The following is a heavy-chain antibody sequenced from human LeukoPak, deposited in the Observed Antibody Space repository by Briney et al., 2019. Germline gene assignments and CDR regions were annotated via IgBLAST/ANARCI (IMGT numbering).Heavy chain of an antibody. V-gene: IGHV3-23*01. D-gene: IGHD4-17*01. CDR1: GFTFSSYA. J-gene: IGHJ6*03. CDR3: AKDDYGDYHYYYYMDV. Sequence: GGSLRLSCAASGFTFSSYAMSWVRQAPGKGLEWVSAISGSGGSTYYADSVKGRFTISRDNSKKTLYLQMNSLRAEDTAVYYCAKDDYGDYHYYYYMDVWGKGTTVTVSS. CDR2: ISGSGGST.